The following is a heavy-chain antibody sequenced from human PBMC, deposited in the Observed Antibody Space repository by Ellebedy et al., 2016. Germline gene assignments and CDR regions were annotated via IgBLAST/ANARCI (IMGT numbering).Heavy chain of an antibody. V-gene: IGHV3-30-3*01. CDR2: ISYDGSNK. D-gene: IGHD2-15*01. Sequence: GESLKISXAASGFTFSSYAMHWVRQAPGKGLEWVAVISYDGSNKYYADSVKGRFTISRDNSKNTLYLQMNSLRAEDTAVYYCARDPGYCSGGSCYFDGMDVWGQGTTVTVSS. CDR1: GFTFSSYA. CDR3: ARDPGYCSGGSCYFDGMDV. J-gene: IGHJ6*02.